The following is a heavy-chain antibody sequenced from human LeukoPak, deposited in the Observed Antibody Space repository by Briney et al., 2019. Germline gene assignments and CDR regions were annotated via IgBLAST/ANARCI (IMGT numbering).Heavy chain of an antibody. CDR3: ARGQGITIFGVVIILSWFDP. D-gene: IGHD3-3*01. V-gene: IGHV1-69*13. CDR2: IIPIFGTA. CDR1: GGTFSSYA. J-gene: IGHJ5*02. Sequence: SVKVSCKASGGTFSSYAISWVRQAPGQGLEWMGGIIPIFGTANYAQKFQGRVTITADESTSTAYMELSSLRSEDTAVYYCARGQGITIFGVVIILSWFDPWGQGTLVTVSS.